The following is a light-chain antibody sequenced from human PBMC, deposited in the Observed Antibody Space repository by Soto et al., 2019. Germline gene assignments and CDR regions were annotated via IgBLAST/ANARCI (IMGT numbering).Light chain of an antibody. CDR2: DAS. CDR1: QSISIW. J-gene: IGKJ3*01. Sequence: DIQMTQSPSTLSASVGDRVTITCRASQSISIWLAWYQQKPGKAPKLLIYDASSLESGVPSRFSGSGSGTEFPLTMSSLQPDDFATYSCQQYNSYLNYGTGTKVDIK. CDR3: QQYNSYLN. V-gene: IGKV1-5*01.